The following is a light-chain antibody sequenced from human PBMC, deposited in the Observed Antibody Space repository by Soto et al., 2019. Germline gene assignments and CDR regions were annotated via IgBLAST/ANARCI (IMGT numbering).Light chain of an antibody. V-gene: IGKV1-39*01. CDR1: QSISVN. J-gene: IGKJ2*01. Sequence: DILLTQSPTSLSASVGDTVTITCRASQSISVNLNWYQHRPGEAPKVLIYASSTLATGAPSRFSGSGVGTDFTLTISSLQLEDFATYYCQQTYTTRVYTFGPGTKLEFK. CDR2: ASS. CDR3: QQTYTTRVYT.